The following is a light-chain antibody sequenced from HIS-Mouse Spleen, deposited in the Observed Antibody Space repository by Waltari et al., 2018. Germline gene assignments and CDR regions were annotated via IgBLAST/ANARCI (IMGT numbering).Light chain of an antibody. J-gene: IGLJ2*01. CDR2: EVS. Sequence: QSALTHPASVSGSPGQAIPISCTGTSSLVGGCNYVSWYQQHPGKAPKLIIYEVSNRPSGVSNRCSGSKSGNTASLTISGLQAEDEADYYCSSYTSSSTVVFGGGTKLTVL. CDR3: SSYTSSSTVV. CDR1: SSLVGGCNY. V-gene: IGLV2-14*01.